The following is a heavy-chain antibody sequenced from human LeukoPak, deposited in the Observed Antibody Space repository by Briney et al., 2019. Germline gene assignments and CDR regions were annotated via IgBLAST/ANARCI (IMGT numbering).Heavy chain of an antibody. Sequence: SETLSLTCTVSGGSISSYYWSWIRQPPGKGLEWIGCIYYSGSTDYNPSLKSRVTISVDTSKNQFSLKLSSVTAADTAVYYCAREGLLVVVPAAMDYWGQGTLVTVSS. CDR1: GGSISSYY. V-gene: IGHV4-59*12. D-gene: IGHD2-2*01. CDR2: IYYSGST. CDR3: AREGLLVVVPAAMDY. J-gene: IGHJ4*02.